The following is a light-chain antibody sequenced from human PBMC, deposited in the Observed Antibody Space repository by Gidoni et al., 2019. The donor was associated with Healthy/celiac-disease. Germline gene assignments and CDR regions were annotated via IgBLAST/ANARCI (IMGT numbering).Light chain of an antibody. V-gene: IGLV3-25*03. CDR3: QSADSTGTYVI. J-gene: IGLJ2*01. CDR2: EDS. Sequence: YELTQPPSVSVSPGQTARITCSGDALPNQYAYWYQQKPGQAPVLVIFEDSERPSGIPERFSGSSSGTTVTLTISGVQAEDEADYYCQSADSTGTYVIFGGGTKLTVL. CDR1: ALPNQY.